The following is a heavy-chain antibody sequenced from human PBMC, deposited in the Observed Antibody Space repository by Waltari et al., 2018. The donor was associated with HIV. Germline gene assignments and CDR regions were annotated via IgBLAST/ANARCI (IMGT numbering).Heavy chain of an antibody. J-gene: IGHJ4*02. CDR2: IIPTFGTA. Sequence: QVQLVQSGAEVKKPGSSVKVSCKASGGTFSSYAISWVRQAPGQGLEWMGGIIPTFGTATYAQKCQGRVTSTADKSTSTAYMELSSLRSEDTAVYYCARNPIVSTEGPSLDYWGQGTLVTVSS. V-gene: IGHV1-69*06. D-gene: IGHD3-16*02. CDR1: GGTFSSYA. CDR3: ARNPIVSTEGPSLDY.